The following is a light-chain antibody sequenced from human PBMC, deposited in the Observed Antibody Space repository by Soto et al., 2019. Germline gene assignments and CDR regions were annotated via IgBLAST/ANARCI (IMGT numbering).Light chain of an antibody. CDR3: SSYAGSNNFV. CDR2: EVS. Sequence: QSVLTQPPSASGSPGQSVTISCTGTSSDVGGYNYASWYQQHPGKAPKFIIYEVSKRPSGVPDRFSGSKSGNTASLTVSRLQAEDEADYYCSSYAGSNNFVFGTGTKVTVL. J-gene: IGLJ1*01. CDR1: SSDVGGYNY. V-gene: IGLV2-8*01.